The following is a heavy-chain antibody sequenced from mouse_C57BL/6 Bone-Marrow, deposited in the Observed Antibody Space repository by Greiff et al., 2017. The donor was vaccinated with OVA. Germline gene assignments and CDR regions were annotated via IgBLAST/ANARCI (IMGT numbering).Heavy chain of an antibody. CDR1: GFTFSDYY. Sequence: DVKLVESGGGLVQPGGSLKLSCAASGFTFSDYYMYWVRQTPEKRLEWVAYISNGGGSTYYPDTVKGRFTISRDNAKNTLYLQMSRLKSEDTAMYYCARRENDSLYFDYWGQGTTLTVSS. V-gene: IGHV5-12*01. CDR3: ARRENDSLYFDY. D-gene: IGHD2-4*01. J-gene: IGHJ2*01. CDR2: ISNGGGST.